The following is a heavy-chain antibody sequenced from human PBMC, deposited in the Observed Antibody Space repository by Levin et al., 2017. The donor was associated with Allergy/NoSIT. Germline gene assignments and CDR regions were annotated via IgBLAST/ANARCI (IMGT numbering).Heavy chain of an antibody. CDR2: ISYDGSNK. V-gene: IGHV3-30-3*01. D-gene: IGHD3-10*01. J-gene: IGHJ4*02. CDR3: ARDRMVRGVIIFEFDY. Sequence: PGGSLRLSCAASGFTFSSYAMHWVRQAPGKGLEWVAVISYDGSNKYYADSVKGRFTISRDNSKNTLYLQMNSLRAEDTAVYYCARDRMVRGVIIFEFDYWGQGTLVTVSS. CDR1: GFTFSSYA.